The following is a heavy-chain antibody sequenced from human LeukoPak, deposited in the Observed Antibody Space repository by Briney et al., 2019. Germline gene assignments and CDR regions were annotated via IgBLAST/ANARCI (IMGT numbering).Heavy chain of an antibody. CDR3: AKVSPYCSSSNCYDY. V-gene: IGHV3-23*01. Sequence: PGGSLRLSCAASGFTFSSYAMIWVRQAPGKGLEWISVISGSGVTTSYADSVMGRFTISRDDPKNTLYLQMNSLRAEDTAVYYCAKVSPYCSSSNCYDYWGQGTLVTVSS. J-gene: IGHJ4*02. CDR1: GFTFSSYA. CDR2: ISGSGVTT. D-gene: IGHD2-2*01.